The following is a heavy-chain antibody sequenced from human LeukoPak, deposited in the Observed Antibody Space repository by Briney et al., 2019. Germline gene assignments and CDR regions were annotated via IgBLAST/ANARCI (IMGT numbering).Heavy chain of an antibody. J-gene: IGHJ4*02. V-gene: IGHV3-23*01. CDR3: ARVRWGGLYYFDY. CDR2: ISGSGGST. Sequence: PGGSLRLSCAASGFTFSNYAMNWVRQAPGKGLEWVSGISGSGGSTSYADSVKGRFTISRDNAKNTLYLQMNSLRAEDTAVYYCARVRWGGLYYFDYWGQGTLVTVSS. D-gene: IGHD3-16*01. CDR1: GFTFSNYA.